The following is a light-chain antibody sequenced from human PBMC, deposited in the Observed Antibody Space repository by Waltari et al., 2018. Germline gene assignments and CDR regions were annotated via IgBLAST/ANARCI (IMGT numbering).Light chain of an antibody. Sequence: AIRMTQSPSSFSASTGDRVTITCRASQGISSYLAWYQHKPGKAPKLLIYAASTLQSGVPSRFSGSGSGTDFTLTISCLQSEDFATYYCQQYYSYPPFTFGPGTKVDIK. CDR1: QGISSY. CDR3: QQYYSYPPFT. J-gene: IGKJ3*01. CDR2: AAS. V-gene: IGKV1-8*01.